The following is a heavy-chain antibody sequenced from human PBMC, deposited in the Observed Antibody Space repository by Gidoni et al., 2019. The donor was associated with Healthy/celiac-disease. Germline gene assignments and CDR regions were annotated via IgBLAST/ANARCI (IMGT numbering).Heavy chain of an antibody. V-gene: IGHV5-51*01. D-gene: IGHD2-21*02. CDR3: ARHENVVVTAHVGY. CDR1: GSSFTSYW. Sequence: EVQLVQSGAEVTKPGESLKISCKSSGSSFTSYWIGSVRQMPGKCLEWMGIIYPGDSDTRYSPSFQGQVTISADKSISTAYLQWSSLKASDTAMYYCARHENVVVTAHVGYWGQGTLVTVSS. CDR2: IYPGDSDT. J-gene: IGHJ4*02.